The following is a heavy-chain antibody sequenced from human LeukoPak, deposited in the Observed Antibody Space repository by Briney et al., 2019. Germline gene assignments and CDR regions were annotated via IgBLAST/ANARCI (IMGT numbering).Heavy chain of an antibody. J-gene: IGHJ5*02. CDR2: ISSSGSTI. CDR3: ARGASSYYDILTGWDWFDP. Sequence: GGSLRLSCAASGFTFSDYYMSWIRQAPGKGLEWVSYISSSGSTIYYADSVKGRFTISRDNAKNSLYLQMNSLRAEDTAVYYCARGASSYYDILTGWDWFDPWGQGTLVTVSS. CDR1: GFTFSDYY. D-gene: IGHD3-9*01. V-gene: IGHV3-11*04.